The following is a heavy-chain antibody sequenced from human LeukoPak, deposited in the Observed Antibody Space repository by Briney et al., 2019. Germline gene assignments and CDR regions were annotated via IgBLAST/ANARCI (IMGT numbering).Heavy chain of an antibody. CDR3: AKDRDSGYLRHLDY. CDR2: ISGSGGST. CDR1: GFTFSSYA. D-gene: IGHD5-12*01. J-gene: IGHJ4*02. Sequence: GGSLRPSCAASGFTFSSYAMSWVRQAPGRGREWVSAISGSGGSTYYADSVKGRFTISRDNSKNTLYLQMNSLRAEDTAVYYCAKDRDSGYLRHLDYWGQGTLVTVSS. V-gene: IGHV3-23*01.